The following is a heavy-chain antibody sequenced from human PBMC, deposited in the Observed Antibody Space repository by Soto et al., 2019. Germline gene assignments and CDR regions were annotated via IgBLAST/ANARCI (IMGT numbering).Heavy chain of an antibody. J-gene: IGHJ4*02. D-gene: IGHD3-22*01. CDR2: IYYSGST. Sequence: PSETLSLTCTVSGGSISSYYWSWIRQPPGKGLEWIGYIYYSGSTNYNPSLKSRVTISVDTSKNQFSLKLSSVTAADTAVFYCAGLYPYESSGYHLDDWSQGTLVTVSS. V-gene: IGHV4-59*08. CDR3: AGLYPYESSGYHLDD. CDR1: GGSISSYY.